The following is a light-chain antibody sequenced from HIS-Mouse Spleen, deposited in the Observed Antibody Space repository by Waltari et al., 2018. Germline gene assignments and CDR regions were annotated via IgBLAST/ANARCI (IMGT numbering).Light chain of an antibody. CDR3: QAWDSSYSV. V-gene: IGLV3-1*01. Sequence: SYELTQPPSVSVSPGQTASITCSGHTLGAKYACWYQQKPGQSPVLVIYQDSKRPSGIPERFSGSNSGNTATLTISGTQAMDEADYYCQAWDSSYSVFGGGTKLTVL. J-gene: IGLJ2*01. CDR1: TLGAKY. CDR2: QDS.